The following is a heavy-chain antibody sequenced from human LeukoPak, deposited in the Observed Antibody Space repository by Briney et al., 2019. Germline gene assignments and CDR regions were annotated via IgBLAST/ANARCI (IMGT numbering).Heavy chain of an antibody. Sequence: SQTLSLTCTVSGGSISSGSYYWSWIRQPAGKGLEWIGRIYTSGSTNYNPSLKSRVTISVDTSKNQFSLKLSSVTAADTAVYYCARRGSSWLFDYWGQGTQVTVSS. CDR1: GGSISSGSYY. J-gene: IGHJ4*02. CDR3: ARRGSSWLFDY. CDR2: IYTSGST. V-gene: IGHV4-61*02. D-gene: IGHD6-13*01.